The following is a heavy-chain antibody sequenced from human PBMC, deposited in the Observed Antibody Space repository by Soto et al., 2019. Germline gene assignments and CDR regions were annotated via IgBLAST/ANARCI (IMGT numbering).Heavy chain of an antibody. D-gene: IGHD3-10*01. CDR1: GGSISSGDYY. Sequence: PSETLSLTCTVSGGSISSGDYYWSWIRQPPGKGLEWIGYIYYSGSTYYNPSLKSRVTISVDTSKNQFSLKLSSVTAADTAVYYCARARVVRGQRVFDPWGQGTLVTVSS. CDR3: ARARVVRGQRVFDP. CDR2: IYYSGST. J-gene: IGHJ5*02. V-gene: IGHV4-30-4*01.